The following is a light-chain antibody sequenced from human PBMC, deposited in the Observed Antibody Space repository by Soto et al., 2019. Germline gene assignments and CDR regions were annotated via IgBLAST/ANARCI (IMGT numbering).Light chain of an antibody. CDR3: SSYTSSSTYV. V-gene: IGLV2-14*01. J-gene: IGLJ1*01. CDR1: SSVVGGYNY. CDR2: DVS. Sequence: QSVLTQPASVSGSPGQSIAISCTGTSSVVGGYNYVSWYQQHPGKAPKLMVYDVSNRPSGVSNRFSGSKSGNTASLTISGLQAEDDADYFCSSYTSSSTYVFATGSNVTVL.